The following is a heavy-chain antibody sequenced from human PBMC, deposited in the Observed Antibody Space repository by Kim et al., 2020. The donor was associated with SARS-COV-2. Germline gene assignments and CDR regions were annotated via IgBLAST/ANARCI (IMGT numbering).Heavy chain of an antibody. Sequence: GGSLRLSCAASGFTFSSYAMHWVRQAPGKGLEWVAVISYDGSNKYYADSVKGRFTISRDNSKNTLYLQMNSLRAEDTAVYYCARDTDAFDIWGQGTMVT. CDR1: GFTFSSYA. CDR2: ISYDGSNK. J-gene: IGHJ3*02. V-gene: IGHV3-30-3*01. CDR3: ARDTDAFDI.